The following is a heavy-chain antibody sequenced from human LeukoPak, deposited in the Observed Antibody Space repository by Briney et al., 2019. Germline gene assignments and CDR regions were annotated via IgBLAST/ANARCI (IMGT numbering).Heavy chain of an antibody. CDR3: ARGGGSHRYCSGGSCYSVLDY. J-gene: IGHJ4*02. CDR2: ISAYNGNT. V-gene: IGHV1-18*01. D-gene: IGHD2-15*01. Sequence: ASVEVSCKASGYTFTSYGISWVRQAPGQGLEWMGWISAYNGNTNYAQKLQGRVTMTTDTSTSTAYMELRSLRSDDTAVYYCARGGGSHRYCSGGSCYSVLDYWGQGTLVTVSS. CDR1: GYTFTSYG.